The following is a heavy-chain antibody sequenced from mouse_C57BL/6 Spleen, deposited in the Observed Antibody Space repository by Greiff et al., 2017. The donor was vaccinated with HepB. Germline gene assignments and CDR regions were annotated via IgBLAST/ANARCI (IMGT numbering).Heavy chain of an antibody. CDR2: INYDGSST. Sequence: EVKLVESEGGLVQPGSSMKLSCTASGFTFSDYYMAWVRQVPEKGLEWVANINYDGSSTYYLDSLKSRFIISRDNAKNILYLQMSSLKSEDTATYYCAREADGYYVDYWGQGTTLTVSS. V-gene: IGHV5-16*01. CDR1: GFTFSDYY. CDR3: AREADGYYVDY. J-gene: IGHJ2*01. D-gene: IGHD2-3*01.